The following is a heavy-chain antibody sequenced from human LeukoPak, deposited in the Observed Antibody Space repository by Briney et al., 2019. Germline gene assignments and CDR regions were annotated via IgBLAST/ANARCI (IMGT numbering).Heavy chain of an antibody. CDR3: ARGTRYYDFWSGYLNLRGTPTDAAGSYYYYGMDV. Sequence: SVKVSCKASGGTFSSCAISWVRQAPGQGLEWMGGIIPIFGTANYAQKFQGRVTITADESTSTAYMEPSSLRSEDTAVYYCARGTRYYDFWSGYLNLRGTPTDAAGSYYYYGMDVWGQGTTVTVSS. V-gene: IGHV1-69*13. J-gene: IGHJ6*02. CDR2: IIPIFGTA. CDR1: GGTFSSCA. D-gene: IGHD3-3*01.